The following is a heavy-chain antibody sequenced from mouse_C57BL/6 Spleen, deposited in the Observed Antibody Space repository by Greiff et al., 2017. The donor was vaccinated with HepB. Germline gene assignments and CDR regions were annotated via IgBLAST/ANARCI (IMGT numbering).Heavy chain of an antibody. CDR2: IDPANGNT. CDR3: ARSEAYYSNYDAMDY. J-gene: IGHJ4*01. V-gene: IGHV14-3*01. CDR1: GFNIKNTY. Sequence: EVKLVESVAELVRPGASVKLSCTASGFNIKNTYMHWVKQRPEQGLEWIGRIDPANGNTKYAPKFQGKATITADTSSNTAYLQLSSLTSEDTAIYYCARSEAYYSNYDAMDYWGQGTSVTVSS. D-gene: IGHD2-5*01.